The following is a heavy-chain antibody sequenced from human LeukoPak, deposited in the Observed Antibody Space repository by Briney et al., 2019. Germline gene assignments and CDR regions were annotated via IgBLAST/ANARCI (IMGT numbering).Heavy chain of an antibody. CDR1: GFTFSDYY. CDR3: AKPRDIDSWAFDV. V-gene: IGHV3-30*18. J-gene: IGHJ3*01. CDR2: ISYDGRNK. D-gene: IGHD2-15*01. Sequence: PGGSLRLSCAASGFTFSDYYMSWVRQAPGKGLEWVAAISYDGRNKYYADSVKGRFTISRDNSKNTLNLQMNSLRTEDTAVFYCAKPRDIDSWAFDVWGQRTMVTVSS.